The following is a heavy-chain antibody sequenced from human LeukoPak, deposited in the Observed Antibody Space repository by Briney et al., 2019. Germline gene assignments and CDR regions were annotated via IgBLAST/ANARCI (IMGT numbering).Heavy chain of an antibody. J-gene: IGHJ4*02. CDR1: GFTFSSYA. CDR3: ARDSGSGYYWTL. CDR2: ISYDGSNK. Sequence: GRSLRLSCAASGFTFSSYAMHWVRQAPGKGLEWVAVISYDGSNKYYADSVKGRFTISRDNSKNTLYLQMNSLKTEDTAVYYCARDSGSGYYWTLWGQGTLVTVSS. V-gene: IGHV3-30-3*01. D-gene: IGHD3-22*01.